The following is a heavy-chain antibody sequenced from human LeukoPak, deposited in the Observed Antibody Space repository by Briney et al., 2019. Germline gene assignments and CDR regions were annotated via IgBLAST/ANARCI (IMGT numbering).Heavy chain of an antibody. V-gene: IGHV3-23*01. CDR3: AKRGAGSGGLHY. CDR2: FYETGKT. Sequence: GGSLRLSCAATGFTFATYAMSWVRQAPGKGLEWVSTFYETGKTDHADSVKGRFTISRDTSKNTLYLQMNSLRAEDTATYYCAKRGAGSGGLHYWGQGTLVTVSS. CDR1: GFTFATYA. D-gene: IGHD6-19*01. J-gene: IGHJ4*02.